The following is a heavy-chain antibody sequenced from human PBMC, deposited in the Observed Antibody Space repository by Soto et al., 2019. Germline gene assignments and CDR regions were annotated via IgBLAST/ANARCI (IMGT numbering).Heavy chain of an antibody. Sequence: ASVKVSCKASGYTFTGYYMHWVRQAPGQGLEWMGWINPNSGGTNYAQKFQGWVTMTRDTSISTAYMELSRLRSDDTAVYYCARALRVQIWLQIFDYWGQGTLVTAPQ. CDR3: ARALRVQIWLQIFDY. J-gene: IGHJ4*02. CDR2: INPNSGGT. V-gene: IGHV1-2*04. D-gene: IGHD5-18*01. CDR1: GYTFTGYY.